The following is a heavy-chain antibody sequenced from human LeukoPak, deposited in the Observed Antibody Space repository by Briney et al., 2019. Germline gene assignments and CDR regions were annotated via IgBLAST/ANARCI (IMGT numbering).Heavy chain of an antibody. CDR1: GGSISSYY. D-gene: IGHD3-3*01. CDR2: IYISGSGST. J-gene: IGHJ4*02. CDR3: ARTDFWSGYYG. Sequence: PSETLSLTCTVSGGSISSYYWSWIRQPAGKGLEWIGRIYISGSGSTNYNPSLKSRVTMSVDTSKNQFSLKLSSVTAADTAVYYCARTDFWSGYYGWGQGTLVTVSS. V-gene: IGHV4-4*07.